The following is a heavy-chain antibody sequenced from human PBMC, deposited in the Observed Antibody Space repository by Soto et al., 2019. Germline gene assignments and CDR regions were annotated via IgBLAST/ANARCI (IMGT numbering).Heavy chain of an antibody. CDR3: AREGDYFDY. J-gene: IGHJ4*02. Sequence: SETLSLTCAVYGGSFSGYYWSWIRQPPGKGLEWIGEINHSGSTNYNPSLKSRVTISVDTSKNQFSLKLSSVTAADTAVYYCAREGDYFDYWGQGTLVTVSS. CDR2: INHSGST. CDR1: GGSFSGYY. V-gene: IGHV4-34*01.